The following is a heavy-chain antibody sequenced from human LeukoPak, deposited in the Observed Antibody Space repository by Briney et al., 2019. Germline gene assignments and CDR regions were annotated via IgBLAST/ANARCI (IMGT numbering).Heavy chain of an antibody. CDR3: ARDLHYGDYDY. V-gene: IGHV3-48*01. J-gene: IGHJ4*02. CDR1: GFTFSSYS. CDR2: ISSSSSTI. D-gene: IGHD4-17*01. Sequence: GGSLRLSCAASGFTFSSYSMNWVRQARGKGLEWVSYISSSSSTIYYADSVKGRFTISRDNAKNSLYLQMNSLRAEDTAVYYCARDLHYGDYDYWGQETLVTVSS.